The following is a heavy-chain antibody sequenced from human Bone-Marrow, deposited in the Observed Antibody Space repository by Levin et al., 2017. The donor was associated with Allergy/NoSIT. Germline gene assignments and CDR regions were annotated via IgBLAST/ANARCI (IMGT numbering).Heavy chain of an antibody. V-gene: IGHV4-61*08. J-gene: IGHJ4*02. D-gene: IGHD5-24*01. CDR1: RGSVSSDGYY. CDR3: ARGGDGYNYVPHYYFDY. Sequence: SETLSLTCSVSRGSVSSDGYYWSWIRKTPGKGLEWIGYIYYSGSANYNPSLKSRVTMSIDTSKNQFSLKLRSVTAADTAVYFCARGGDGYNYVPHYYFDYRGQGSLVTVSS. CDR2: IYYSGSA.